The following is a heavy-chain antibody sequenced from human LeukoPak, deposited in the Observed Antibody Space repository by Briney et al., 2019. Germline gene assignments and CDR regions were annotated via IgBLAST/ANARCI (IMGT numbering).Heavy chain of an antibody. J-gene: IGHJ4*02. V-gene: IGHV3-30*02. Sequence: PGGSLRLSCEASGFTFTTYGMHWVRQVPGKGLEWVAFVRYDGSDKYYVDSVKGRFTISRDNARSTLYLQMNSLRAEDTAVYYCATDHSQSFDSWGQGTLVTVSS. CDR3: ATDHSQSFDS. CDR1: GFTFTTYG. D-gene: IGHD2-21*01. CDR2: VRYDGSDK.